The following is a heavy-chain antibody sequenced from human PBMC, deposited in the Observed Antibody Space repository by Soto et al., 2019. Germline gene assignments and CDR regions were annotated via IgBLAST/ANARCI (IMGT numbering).Heavy chain of an antibody. J-gene: IGHJ6*02. V-gene: IGHV4-31*03. CDR2: IYYSGST. Sequence: SETLSLTCTVSGGSISSGGYYWSWIRQHPGKCLEWIGYIYYSGSTYYNPSLKSRVTISVDTSKNQFSLKLSSVTAADTAVYYCARALGYCSSTSCYSPYYYGMDVWGQGTTVTVYS. D-gene: IGHD2-2*02. CDR1: GGSISSGGYY. CDR3: ARALGYCSSTSCYSPYYYGMDV.